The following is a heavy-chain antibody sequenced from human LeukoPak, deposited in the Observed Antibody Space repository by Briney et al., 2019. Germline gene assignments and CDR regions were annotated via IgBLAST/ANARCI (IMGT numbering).Heavy chain of an antibody. V-gene: IGHV3-7*03. CDR1: GFNFGEFW. Sequence: GGSLRLSCAASGFNFGEFWMAWVRQTPGMGLEWVADIKEDGSESFYVDSVKGRFTISRDNSKNSLDLQMNRLRGDDTAVYYCAKDLRRNWNYQYYMDVWGKGTTVTVSS. CDR2: IKEDGSES. CDR3: AKDLRRNWNYQYYMDV. J-gene: IGHJ6*03. D-gene: IGHD1-7*01.